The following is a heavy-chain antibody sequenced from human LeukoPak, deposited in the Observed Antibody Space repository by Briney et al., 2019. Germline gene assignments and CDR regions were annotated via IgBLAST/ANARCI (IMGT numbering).Heavy chain of an antibody. J-gene: IGHJ4*02. D-gene: IGHD3-22*01. Sequence: GASVKVSCKASGYTFTSYDINWVRQATGQGLEWMGWMNPNSGNTRYAQKFQGRVTMTRNTSISTAYMELSSLRSEDTAVYYCARVMRSRYYYDSSGLNPGYWGQGTLVTVSS. CDR3: ARVMRSRYYYDSSGLNPGY. CDR2: MNPNSGNT. V-gene: IGHV1-8*01. CDR1: GYTFTSYD.